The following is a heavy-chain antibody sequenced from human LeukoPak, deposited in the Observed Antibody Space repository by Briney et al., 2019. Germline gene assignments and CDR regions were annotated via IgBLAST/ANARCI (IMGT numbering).Heavy chain of an antibody. CDR3: ARERSGWSYTFDY. Sequence: AGGSLRLSCAASGFTVSSNYMSWVRQAPGKGLEWVSIIYSDGSTYYADSVKGRFTISRDNSKNTLYLQMNSLRAEDTAVYYCARERSGWSYTFDYRGQGTLVTVSS. CDR1: GFTVSSNY. V-gene: IGHV3-53*01. D-gene: IGHD6-19*01. J-gene: IGHJ4*02. CDR2: IYSDGST.